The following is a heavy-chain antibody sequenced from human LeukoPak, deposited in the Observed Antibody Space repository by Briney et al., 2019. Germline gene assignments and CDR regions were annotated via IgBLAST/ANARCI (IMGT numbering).Heavy chain of an antibody. D-gene: IGHD1-1*01. CDR1: GFIFSSYE. CDR3: VRDQGTWEYDF. V-gene: IGHV3-48*03. J-gene: IGHJ4*02. CDR2: INSGGSSI. Sequence: PGGSLRLSCAASGFIFSSYEMNWVRQAPGKGLEWGSYINSGGSSIYYAVSVRGRFTISRDNAKNSLYLQMSALRAEDTAVYYCVRDQGTWEYDFWGQGTLVSVSS.